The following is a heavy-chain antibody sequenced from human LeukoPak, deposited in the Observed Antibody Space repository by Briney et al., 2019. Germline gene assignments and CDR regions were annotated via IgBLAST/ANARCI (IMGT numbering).Heavy chain of an antibody. D-gene: IGHD3-22*01. Sequence: EWIGYIYSSGSTYYNPSLKSRVTISVDTSKNQFSLKLSSVTAADTAVYYCARATMKGWFDPWGQGTLVTVSS. CDR2: IYSSGST. V-gene: IGHV4-31*02. J-gene: IGHJ5*02. CDR3: ARATMKGWFDP.